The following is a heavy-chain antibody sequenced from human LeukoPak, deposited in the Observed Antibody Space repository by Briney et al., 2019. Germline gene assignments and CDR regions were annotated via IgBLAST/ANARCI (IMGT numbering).Heavy chain of an antibody. V-gene: IGHV4-59*06. CDR2: IYYSGRT. CDR3: ARASRLGELSLGY. J-gene: IGHJ4*02. Sequence: SETLSLTCTVSGGSISSYYWSWIRQPPGKGLEWIGYIYYSGRTYYNPSLKSRVTISVDTSKTQFSLKLSSVTAADTAVYYCARASRLGELSLGYWGQGTLVTVSS. D-gene: IGHD3-16*02. CDR1: GGSISSYY.